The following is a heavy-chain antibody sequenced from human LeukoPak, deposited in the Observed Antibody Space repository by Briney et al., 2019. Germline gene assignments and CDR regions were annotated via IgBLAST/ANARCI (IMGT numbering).Heavy chain of an antibody. CDR1: GFTFSNAW. CDR3: TTGNVVVAAYSYYFDY. V-gene: IGHV3-15*01. CDR2: IKSKTDGGTT. D-gene: IGHD2-15*01. J-gene: IGHJ4*02. Sequence: PGGSLRLSCAASGFTFSNAWMSWVRQAPGKGLEWVGRIKSKTDGGTTDYAAPVKGRFTISRDDSKNTLYLQMNSLKTEDTAVYYCTTGNVVVAAYSYYFDYWGQGTLVTASS.